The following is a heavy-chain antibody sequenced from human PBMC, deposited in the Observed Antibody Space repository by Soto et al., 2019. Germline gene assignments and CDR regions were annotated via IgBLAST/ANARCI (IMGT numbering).Heavy chain of an antibody. CDR2: IIPIFGTA. V-gene: IGHV1-69*01. D-gene: IGHD3-22*01. CDR3: AKNRITMIVRGGVFDI. J-gene: IGHJ3*02. CDR1: GGTFSSYA. Sequence: QVQLVQSGAEVKKPGSSVKVCCKASGGTFSSYAISWVRQAPGQGLEWMGGIIPIFGTANYAQKFQGRVTITADESTSTAYMELSSLRSEDTAVYYCAKNRITMIVRGGVFDIWGQGTMVTVSS.